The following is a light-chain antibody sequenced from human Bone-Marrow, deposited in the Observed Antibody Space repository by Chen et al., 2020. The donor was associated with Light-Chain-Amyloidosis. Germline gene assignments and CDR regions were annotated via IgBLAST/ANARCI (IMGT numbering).Light chain of an antibody. CDR1: KSILYSSNNKKY. CDR3: QQFYTFPIT. CDR2: WAS. Sequence: DIVLTQSPDSLAVSLGERATMNWKSSKSILYSSNNKKYLARYQQKPGQRPKLLLYWASTRESWVPERVGGSGSGTDFTLIISSLQADDVAVYLCQQFYTFPITLGGGTKVDLK. J-gene: IGKJ4*01. V-gene: IGKV4-1*01.